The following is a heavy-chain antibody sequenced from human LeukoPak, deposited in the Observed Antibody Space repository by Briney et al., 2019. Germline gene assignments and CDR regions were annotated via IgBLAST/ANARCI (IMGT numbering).Heavy chain of an antibody. CDR3: ARDRYSYGFALDC. V-gene: IGHV3-66*02. D-gene: IGHD5-18*01. CDR2: IYSGGST. CDR1: GFTVSSNY. J-gene: IGHJ4*02. Sequence: GGSLRLSCAASGFTVSSNYMSWVRQAPGKGLEWVSVIYSGGSTYYADSVKGRFTISRDNSKNTLYLQMNSLRAEDSAVYYCARDRYSYGFALDCWGQGTLVTVSS.